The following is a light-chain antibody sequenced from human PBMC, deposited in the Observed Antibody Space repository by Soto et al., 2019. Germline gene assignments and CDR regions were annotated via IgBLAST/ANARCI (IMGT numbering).Light chain of an antibody. V-gene: IGKV3-15*01. CDR2: GAS. Sequence: EIVMTQSPAILSVSPGERATLSCRASQSIRTDLAWYQQKSGQAPRLLIYGASTRATGIPARFSGSGSGTEFTLTISSLQSEDFAVYYCQQYNNWPPLTFGGGTKVDIK. J-gene: IGKJ4*01. CDR3: QQYNNWPPLT. CDR1: QSIRTD.